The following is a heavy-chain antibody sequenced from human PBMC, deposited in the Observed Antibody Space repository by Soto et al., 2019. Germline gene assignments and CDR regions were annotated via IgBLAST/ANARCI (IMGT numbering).Heavy chain of an antibody. V-gene: IGHV1-69*13. Sequence: SVKVSCKASGGTFSSYAISWVRQAPGQGLEWMGGIIPIFGTANYAQKFQGRVTITADESTSTAYMELSSLRSEDTAVYYCARDLTIKDWNKQGMDVWGQGTTVTVSS. J-gene: IGHJ6*02. D-gene: IGHD1-1*01. CDR2: IIPIFGTA. CDR3: ARDLTIKDWNKQGMDV. CDR1: GGTFSSYA.